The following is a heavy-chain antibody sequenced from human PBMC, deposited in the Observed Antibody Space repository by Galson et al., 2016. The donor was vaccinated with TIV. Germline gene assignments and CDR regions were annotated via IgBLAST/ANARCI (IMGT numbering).Heavy chain of an antibody. J-gene: IGHJ4*02. Sequence: SVKVSCKASGYTFTGYYMHWVRQAPGQGPEWMGWINPDSGDTNYSQKFQGRVTMTRDTSINTAYMELSNLKSDDTAVYYCARDPSPVTTSPFDIWGQVTLVTVSS. D-gene: IGHD4-17*01. V-gene: IGHV1-2*02. CDR3: ARDPSPVTTSPFDI. CDR2: INPDSGDT. CDR1: GYTFTGYY.